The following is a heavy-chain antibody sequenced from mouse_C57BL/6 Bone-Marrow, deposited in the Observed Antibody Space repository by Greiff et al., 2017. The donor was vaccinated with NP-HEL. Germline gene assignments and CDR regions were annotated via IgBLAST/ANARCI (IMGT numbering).Heavy chain of an antibody. CDR2: ISSGSSTI. Sequence: EVQLVESGGGLVKPGGSLKLSCAASGFTFSDYGMHWVRQAPEKGLEWVAYISSGSSTIYYADTVKGRFTFSRDNAKNTLFLQMTSLRSEDTAMYYCARDHKGAYYYAMDDGGQGTSVTVSS. CDR3: ARDHKGAYYYAMDD. D-gene: IGHD1-3*01. J-gene: IGHJ4*01. V-gene: IGHV5-17*01. CDR1: GFTFSDYG.